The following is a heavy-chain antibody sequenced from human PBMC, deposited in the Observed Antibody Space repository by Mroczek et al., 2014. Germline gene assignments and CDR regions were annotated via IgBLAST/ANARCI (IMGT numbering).Heavy chain of an antibody. V-gene: IGHV1-46*01. CDR1: GYTFTSYY. D-gene: IGHD5-18*01. J-gene: IGHJ3*02. CDR3: AAVDSYGNDAFDI. Sequence: QVQLVQSGAEVKKPGASVKVSCKASGYTFTSYYMHWVRQAPGQGLEWMGIINPSGGSTSYAQKFQGRVTMTRDTSTSTVYMELSSLRSEDTAVYYXAAVDSYGNDAFDIWGQGTSGHRLF. CDR2: INPSGGST.